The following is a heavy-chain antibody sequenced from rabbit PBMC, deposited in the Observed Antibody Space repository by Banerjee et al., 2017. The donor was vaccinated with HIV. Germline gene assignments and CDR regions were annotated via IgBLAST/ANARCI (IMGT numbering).Heavy chain of an antibody. CDR2: ISSSGIS. Sequence: QSLEESGGDLVKPGASLTLTCTVSGFSLSNYKMGWVRQAPGKGLEYIGWISSSGISYYANWAKGRFTISKPSSTTVTLQMTSLTAADTATYFCARVRDYTTGWGVGNYFNLWGQGTLVTVS. CDR1: GFSLSNYK. D-gene: IGHD4-1*01. CDR3: ARVRDYTTGWGVGNYFNL. V-gene: IGHV1S40*01. J-gene: IGHJ4*01.